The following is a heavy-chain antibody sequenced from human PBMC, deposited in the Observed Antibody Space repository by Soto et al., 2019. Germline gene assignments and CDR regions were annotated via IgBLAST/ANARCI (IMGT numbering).Heavy chain of an antibody. CDR2: ISGSGGST. Sequence: VGSLRLSCAASGFTFSSYAMSWVRQAPGKGLEWVSAISGSGGSTYYADSVKGRFTISRDNSKNTLYLQMNSLRAEDTAVYYCAKDYGIVLMVHAIFPGGYFDYRGQGTLVTLYS. D-gene: IGHD2-8*01. CDR3: AKDYGIVLMVHAIFPGGYFDY. V-gene: IGHV3-23*01. CDR1: GFTFSSYA. J-gene: IGHJ4*02.